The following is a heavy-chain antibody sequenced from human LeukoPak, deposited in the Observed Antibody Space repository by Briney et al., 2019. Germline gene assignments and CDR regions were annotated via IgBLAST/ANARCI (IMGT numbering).Heavy chain of an antibody. D-gene: IGHD3-10*01. CDR3: ARTSGGNDAFDI. CDR1: GGSISSSSYY. J-gene: IGHJ3*02. Sequence: SETLSLTCTVSGGSISSSSYYWGWIRQPPGTGLEWIGSIYYSGSTYYNPSLKSRVTISVDTSKNQFSLKLSSVTAADTAVYYCARTSGGNDAFDIWGQGTMVTVSS. CDR2: IYYSGST. V-gene: IGHV4-39*01.